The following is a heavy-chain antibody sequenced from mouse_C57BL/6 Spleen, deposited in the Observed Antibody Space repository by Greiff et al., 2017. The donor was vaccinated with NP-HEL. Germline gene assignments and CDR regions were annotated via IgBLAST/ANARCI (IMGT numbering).Heavy chain of an antibody. D-gene: IGHD2-5*01. V-gene: IGHV14-1*01. Sequence: EVKLMESGAELVRPGASVKLSCTASGFNIKDYYMHWVKQRPEQGLEWIGRIDPEDGDTEYAPKFQGKATMTADTSSNTAYLQLSSLTSEDTAVYYCTTDYSKAWFAYWGQGTLVTVSA. CDR3: TTDYSKAWFAY. CDR1: GFNIKDYY. J-gene: IGHJ3*01. CDR2: IDPEDGDT.